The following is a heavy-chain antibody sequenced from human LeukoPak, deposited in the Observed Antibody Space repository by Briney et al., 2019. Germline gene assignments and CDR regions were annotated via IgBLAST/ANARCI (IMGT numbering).Heavy chain of an antibody. Sequence: SETLSLTCTVSGDSMRNYYWAWIRQSAGKGLEWIGRIYRSGTTNYSPSLHSRVTMSIDTSQNYFSLKLTSVTAADTAVYYCARESTRYGSGKYNWFDRWGQGTLVTVSS. CDR1: GDSMRNYY. J-gene: IGHJ5*02. D-gene: IGHD3-10*01. CDR3: ARESTRYGSGKYNWFDR. CDR2: IYRSGTT. V-gene: IGHV4-4*07.